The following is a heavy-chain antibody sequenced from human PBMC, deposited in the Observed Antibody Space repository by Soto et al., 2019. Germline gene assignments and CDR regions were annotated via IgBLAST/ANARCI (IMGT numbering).Heavy chain of an antibody. J-gene: IGHJ6*03. Sequence: GGSLRLSCAASGFTFSSYAMSWVRQAPGKGLEWVSAISGSGGSTYYADSVKGRFTISRDNSKNTLYLQMNSLRAEDTAVYYCAKMISSSWYYYYYYMDVWGKGTTVTVSS. V-gene: IGHV3-23*01. CDR3: AKMISSSWYYYYYYMDV. D-gene: IGHD6-13*01. CDR2: ISGSGGST. CDR1: GFTFSSYA.